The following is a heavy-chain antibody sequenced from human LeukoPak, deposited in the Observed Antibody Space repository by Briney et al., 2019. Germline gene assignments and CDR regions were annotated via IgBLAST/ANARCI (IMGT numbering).Heavy chain of an antibody. V-gene: IGHV4-34*01. J-gene: IGHJ5*02. CDR2: INHSGST. Sequence: SETLSLTCAVYSGSFSGYYWSWIRQPPGKGLEWIGEINHSGSTNYNPSLKSRVTMSVDTSKNQFTLKLSSVTAADTAVYYCARMFINWNALPSWFDPWGQGTLVTVSS. CDR1: SGSFSGYY. CDR3: ARMFINWNALPSWFDP. D-gene: IGHD1-20*01.